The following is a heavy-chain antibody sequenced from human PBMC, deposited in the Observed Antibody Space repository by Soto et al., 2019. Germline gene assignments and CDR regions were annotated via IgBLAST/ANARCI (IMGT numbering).Heavy chain of an antibody. CDR2: MYYSGST. Sequence: SETLSLTCAVSGGSINTGGYYWSWIRQRPGEGLEWIGYMYYSGSTYYNPSLKSRVTISVDTSKNHFSLKLGSVTAADTAIYYCASAGSEYYFDSWGQGTLVTVSS. CDR3: ASAGSEYYFDS. J-gene: IGHJ4*02. V-gene: IGHV4-31*11. CDR1: GGSINTGGYY. D-gene: IGHD1-26*01.